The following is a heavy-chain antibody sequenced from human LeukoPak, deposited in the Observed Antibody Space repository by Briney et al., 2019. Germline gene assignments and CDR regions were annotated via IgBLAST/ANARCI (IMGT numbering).Heavy chain of an antibody. J-gene: IGHJ4*02. CDR3: SFSLNY. D-gene: IGHD2-15*01. CDR2: IKPDGSDK. Sequence: GGSLRLSCAASGFTFSSYAMSWVRQAPGKGLEWVANIKPDGSDKYYVDSVKGRFTISRDNAKNSVFLQMNSLRAEDTAVYYCSFSLNYWGQGTLVTVSS. CDR1: GFTFSSYA. V-gene: IGHV3-7*01.